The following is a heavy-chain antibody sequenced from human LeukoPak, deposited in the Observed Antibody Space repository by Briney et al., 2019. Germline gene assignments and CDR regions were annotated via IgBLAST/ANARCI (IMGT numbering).Heavy chain of an antibody. D-gene: IGHD2-21*01. J-gene: IGHJ4*02. Sequence: SETLSLTCTVSGGSISSYYWSWIRQPPGKGLEWIGYIYYSGSTNYNPSLKSRVTIPVDTSKNQFSLKLSSVTAADTAVYYCARYSPSMGVFDYWGQGTLVTVSS. CDR3: ARYSPSMGVFDY. CDR2: IYYSGST. CDR1: GGSISSYY. V-gene: IGHV4-59*01.